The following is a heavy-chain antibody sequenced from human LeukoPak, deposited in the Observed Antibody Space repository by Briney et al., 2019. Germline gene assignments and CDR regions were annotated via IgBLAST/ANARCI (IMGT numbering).Heavy chain of an antibody. CDR1: GFTFIRYA. CDR3: ARRTNSSGGFDI. CDR2: ISGSGGST. J-gene: IGHJ3*02. D-gene: IGHD6-25*01. Sequence: GESLRLSYAASGFTFIRYAMTWVRQAPGKGLEWVSSISGSGGSTYHADSVRGRFTISRDNSRNTLYLQMKSLKADDTAVYYCARRTNSSGGFDIWGQGTMVTVSS. V-gene: IGHV3-23*01.